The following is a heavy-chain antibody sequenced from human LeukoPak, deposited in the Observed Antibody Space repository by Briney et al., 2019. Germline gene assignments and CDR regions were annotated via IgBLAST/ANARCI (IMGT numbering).Heavy chain of an antibody. J-gene: IGHJ4*02. D-gene: IGHD1-26*01. CDR2: IYPGDSET. Sequence: GESLKISCKGSGYSFTSYWIGWVRQMPGKGLEWMGIIYPGDSETRYSPSFQGQVTISADKSISTAYLQWSSLRASDTAIYYCASSIVGATRGYDYWGQGTLVTVSS. V-gene: IGHV5-51*01. CDR1: GYSFTSYW. CDR3: ASSIVGATRGYDY.